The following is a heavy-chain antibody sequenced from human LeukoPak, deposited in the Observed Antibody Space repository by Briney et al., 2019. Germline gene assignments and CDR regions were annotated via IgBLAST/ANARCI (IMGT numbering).Heavy chain of an antibody. V-gene: IGHV1-69*13. CDR2: IIPIFGTA. Sequence: ASVKVSCKASGGTFSSYAISWVRQAPGQGLEWMGGIIPIFGTANYAQKFQGRVTITADESTSTAYMELSSLRSEDTAVYYCARSSGGRDYGDDSRELVYYFDYWGQGTLVTVSS. D-gene: IGHD4-17*01. CDR1: GGTFSSYA. CDR3: ARSSGGRDYGDDSRELVYYFDY. J-gene: IGHJ4*02.